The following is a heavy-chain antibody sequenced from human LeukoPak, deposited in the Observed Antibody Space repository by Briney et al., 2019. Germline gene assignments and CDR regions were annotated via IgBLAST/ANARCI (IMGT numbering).Heavy chain of an antibody. CDR2: ISYSSSYI. CDR1: GFTFSDYT. Sequence: GGSLRLSCAASGFTFSDYTMNWVRQAPGKGLEWVSSISYSSSYIYYADSVKGRFTISRDNAKNSLYLQMNSLRAEDTAVYYCARDYYDSSGYHAFDIWGQGTMVTVSS. D-gene: IGHD3-22*01. CDR3: ARDYYDSSGYHAFDI. J-gene: IGHJ3*02. V-gene: IGHV3-21*01.